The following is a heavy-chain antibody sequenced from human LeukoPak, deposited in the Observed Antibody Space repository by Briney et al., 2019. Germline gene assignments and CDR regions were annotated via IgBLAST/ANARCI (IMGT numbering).Heavy chain of an antibody. CDR3: ARREKNLIPYIDY. CDR1: GSSFTSYW. D-gene: IGHD3-16*01. CDR2: IYPGDSDT. J-gene: IGHJ4*02. Sequence: GASLKISYKGSGSSFTSYWIGWGRPLPGKGLEWMGIIYPGDSDTRYSPSFQGQVTISADKSNSTAYLQWSSLKASDTAMYYCARREKNLIPYIDYWGQGTLVTVS. V-gene: IGHV5-51*01.